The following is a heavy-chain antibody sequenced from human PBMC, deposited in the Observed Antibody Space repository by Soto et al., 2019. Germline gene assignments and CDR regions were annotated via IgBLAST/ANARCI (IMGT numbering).Heavy chain of an antibody. Sequence: PGGSLRLSCAASGFTFSSYEMNWVRQAPGKGLEWVSYISSSGSTIYYADSVKGRFTISRDNAKNSLYLQMNSLRAEDTAVYYWARGVPSGGLRLSSQTLSDIWGQGTLVTVSS. D-gene: IGHD4-17*01. CDR3: ARGVPSGGLRLSSQTLSDI. J-gene: IGHJ3*02. CDR2: ISSSGSTI. V-gene: IGHV3-48*03. CDR1: GFTFSSYE.